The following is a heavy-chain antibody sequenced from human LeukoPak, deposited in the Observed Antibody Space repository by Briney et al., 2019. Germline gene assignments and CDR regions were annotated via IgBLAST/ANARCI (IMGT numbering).Heavy chain of an antibody. CDR2: VCDSGRGP. J-gene: IGHJ4*02. Sequence: GGSLRLSCAASGFTFSTYAISWVRQAPGRGLEWVSAVCDSGRGPYYADPLKGRFTISRDNSKNPLYLQMTSLRAEDTALYYCAKGKGSSGWYDWGQGTLVTVSS. CDR1: GFTFSTYA. V-gene: IGHV3-23*01. D-gene: IGHD6-19*01. CDR3: AKGKGSSGWYD.